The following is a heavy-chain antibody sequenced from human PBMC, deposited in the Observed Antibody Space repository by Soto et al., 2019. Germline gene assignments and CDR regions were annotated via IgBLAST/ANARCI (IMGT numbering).Heavy chain of an antibody. Sequence: GGSLRLSCAASGFTFSNFGMHWVRQAPGKGLEWVAVISSDGSDKYYSDSVKGRFTISRDNSKNTLFLQMNSLRVEDTAVYYCPLERQVGRHGYDPWGQGTLVTVSS. V-gene: IGHV3-30*03. CDR1: GFTFSNFG. CDR3: PLERQVGRHGYDP. CDR2: ISSDGSDK. D-gene: IGHD6-13*01. J-gene: IGHJ5*02.